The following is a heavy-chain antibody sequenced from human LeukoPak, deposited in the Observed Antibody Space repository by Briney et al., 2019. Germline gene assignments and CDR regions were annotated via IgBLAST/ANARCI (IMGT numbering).Heavy chain of an antibody. CDR1: GFTFSNYQ. CDR2: INSDGSTT. D-gene: IGHD6-13*01. CDR3: AKRHSSNWYYFDY. J-gene: IGHJ4*02. Sequence: QAGGSLRLSCAASGFTFSNYQMHWVPQAPGKGLVWVSRINSDGSTTNYADSVKGRFTISRDNAKNTLYLQMNSLRAEDTAIYYCAKRHSSNWYYFDYWGQGTLVTVSS. V-gene: IGHV3-74*01.